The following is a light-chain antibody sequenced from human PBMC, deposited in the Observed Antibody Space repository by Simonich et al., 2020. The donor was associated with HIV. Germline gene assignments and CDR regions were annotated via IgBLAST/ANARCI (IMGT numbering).Light chain of an antibody. CDR2: DAS. J-gene: IGKJ4*01. V-gene: IGKV3D-15*01. CDR1: QSVSSN. CDR3: QQSYSTLLT. Sequence: EIVMTQSPATLSVSPGERATLACRASQSVSSNLAWYQQKPGQAPRLLIYDASNRATGIPARFSGSGSGTDFTLTISSLQPEDFATYYCQQSYSTLLTFGGGTKVEIK.